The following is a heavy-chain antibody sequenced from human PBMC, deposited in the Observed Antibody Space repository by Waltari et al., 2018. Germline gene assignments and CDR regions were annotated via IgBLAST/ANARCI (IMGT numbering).Heavy chain of an antibody. D-gene: IGHD1-26*01. CDR2: FGPEDGET. J-gene: IGHJ3*02. CDR1: GYTLTELS. V-gene: IGHV1-24*01. Sequence: QVQLVQSGAEVKKPGASVKVSCKVSGYTLTELSMHWVRQAPGKGLEWMGGFGPEDGETIYAQKFQGRVTMTEDTSTDTAYMELSSLRSEDTAVYYCATFLKNGGGSFDAFDIWGQGTMVTVSS. CDR3: ATFLKNGGGSFDAFDI.